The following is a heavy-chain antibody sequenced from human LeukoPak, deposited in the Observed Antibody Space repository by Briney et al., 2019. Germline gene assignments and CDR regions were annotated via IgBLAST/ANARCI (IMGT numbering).Heavy chain of an antibody. D-gene: IGHD2-2*01. CDR1: GGSISSSSYY. CDR3: ARQGYCSSTSCYDGAFDI. Sequence: SETLSLTCTVSGGSISSSSYYWGWIRQPPGKGLEWIGSIYYSGSTYYNPSLKSRVTISVDTSKNQLSLKLSSVTAADTAVYYCARQGYCSSTSCYDGAFDIWGQGTMVTVSS. J-gene: IGHJ3*02. V-gene: IGHV4-39*01. CDR2: IYYSGST.